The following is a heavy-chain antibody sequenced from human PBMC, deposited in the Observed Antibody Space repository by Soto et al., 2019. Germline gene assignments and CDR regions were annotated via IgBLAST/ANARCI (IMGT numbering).Heavy chain of an antibody. Sequence: SETLSLTCTVSGGSISSGGYYWSWIRQHPGKGLEWIGYIYYRGSTYCNPFLKSRVTISVDTSKNQFSLKLSSVTAADTAVYYCARERGYCSSTSCYNDYNWFDPWGQGTLVTVSS. J-gene: IGHJ5*02. V-gene: IGHV4-31*03. CDR2: IYYRGST. D-gene: IGHD2-2*02. CDR3: ARERGYCSSTSCYNDYNWFDP. CDR1: GGSISSGGYY.